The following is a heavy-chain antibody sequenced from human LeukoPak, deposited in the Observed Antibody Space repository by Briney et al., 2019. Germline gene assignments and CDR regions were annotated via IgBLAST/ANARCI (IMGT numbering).Heavy chain of an antibody. J-gene: IGHJ3*02. CDR2: INPNSGDT. CDR3: ARAYGANNIFGN. D-gene: IGHD3-10*01. Sequence: AAVKVSFTASGYTFSGYYMYWVRQSPGQGLEWMGWINPNSGDTKYAPKFQGRVTMTRDTSISAAYMELSSLRSDDTAVYYCARAYGANNIFGNWGHGTMVTVFS. CDR1: GYTFSGYY. V-gene: IGHV1-2*02.